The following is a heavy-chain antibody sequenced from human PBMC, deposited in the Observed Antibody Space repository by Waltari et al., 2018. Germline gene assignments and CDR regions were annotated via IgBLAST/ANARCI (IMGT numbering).Heavy chain of an antibody. D-gene: IGHD2-8*01. CDR2: ISCTDWAQ. V-gene: IGHV3-23*01. Sequence: EVQLLESGGGLVQPGGSLRLSCSASGFTFSSYAMSWGRRATGKGRGGVSAISCTDWAQWYSDSVSVRSTISMDNSKNTVFLHMNSLRVEDTALYYCAQDDRYPNGVFDLWGHGTMVTVSS. J-gene: IGHJ3*01. CDR3: AQDDRYPNGVFDL. CDR1: GFTFSSYA.